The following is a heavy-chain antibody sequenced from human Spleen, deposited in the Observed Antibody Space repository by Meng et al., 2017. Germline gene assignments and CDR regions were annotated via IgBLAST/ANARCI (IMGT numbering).Heavy chain of an antibody. D-gene: IGHD5-18*01. V-gene: IGHV4-34*01. CDR2: INHSGGT. CDR3: ARQGDTAMATFDY. J-gene: IGHJ4*02. Sequence: QVQLQQWGAGLLKPSETLSLTCAVYGGTFSDYYWSWIRQPPGKGLEWIGEINHSGGTKYTPSLESRATISIDTSKNQFSLKLSSVTAADTAIYYRARQGDTAMATFDYWGQGTLVTVSS. CDR1: GGTFSDYY.